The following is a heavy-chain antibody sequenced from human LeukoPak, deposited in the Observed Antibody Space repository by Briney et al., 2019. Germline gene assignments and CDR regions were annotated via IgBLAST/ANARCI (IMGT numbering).Heavy chain of an antibody. Sequence: PSETLSLTCTVSGDSNNDGNYYWSWLRQHPGRGLEWIGYIYYSGYTYYNPSLKSRVTISVDTSKNQFSLNLSSVTAADTAIYYCARAPLPHGKSCFDHWGQGTLVTVSS. V-gene: IGHV4-31*03. CDR3: ARAPLPHGKSCFDH. J-gene: IGHJ4*02. CDR2: IYYSGYT. CDR1: GDSNNDGNYY.